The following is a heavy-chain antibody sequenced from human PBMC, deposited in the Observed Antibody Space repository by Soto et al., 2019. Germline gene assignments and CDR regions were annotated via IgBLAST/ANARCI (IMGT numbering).Heavy chain of an antibody. Sequence: QVQLVESGGGVVQPGRSLRLSCAASGFTFSNYAMHWVRQAPGKGLEWVAVISYDGSNKYYADSVKGRFTISRDNSKNTLYLQMSGLRAGDTAVFYWARVMGGGGFDIWGQGTMVTVSS. CDR3: ARVMGGGGFDI. D-gene: IGHD2-8*01. V-gene: IGHV3-30-3*01. CDR2: ISYDGSNK. J-gene: IGHJ3*02. CDR1: GFTFSNYA.